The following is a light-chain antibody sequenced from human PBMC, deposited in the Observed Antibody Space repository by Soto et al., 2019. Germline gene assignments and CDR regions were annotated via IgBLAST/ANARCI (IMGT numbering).Light chain of an antibody. V-gene: IGLV2-14*01. CDR1: SSDVGGYNY. J-gene: IGLJ1*01. Sequence: QSALTQPASVSGSPGQSITISCTGTSSDVGGYNYVSWYQQHPGKAPKLMIYDVSNRPSGVSNRFSGSKSGNTASLTISGLQAEDEAEYYCSSYTSSSTYVFVTGTKLTVL. CDR2: DVS. CDR3: SSYTSSSTYV.